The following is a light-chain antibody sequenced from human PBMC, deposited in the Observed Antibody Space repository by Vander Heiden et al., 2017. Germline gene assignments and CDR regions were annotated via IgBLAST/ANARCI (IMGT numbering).Light chain of an antibody. CDR2: DGS. Sequence: SYVLTQPPAVSVAPGKTASITCGGNNIGSKTVQWYQQKAGQVPVLVVYDGSDRPSGIPERFSGSNSGNTATLTISRVEAGDEADYYCQVWDSSSDHYVFGTGTKVTVL. J-gene: IGLJ1*01. CDR3: QVWDSSSDHYV. V-gene: IGLV3-21*03. CDR1: NIGSKT.